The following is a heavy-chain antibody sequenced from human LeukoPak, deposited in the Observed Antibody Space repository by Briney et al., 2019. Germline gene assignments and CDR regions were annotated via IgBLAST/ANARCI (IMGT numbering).Heavy chain of an antibody. J-gene: IGHJ4*02. CDR3: ARDIGGSFYGRPFDY. CDR2: VSSANNYI. CDR1: GFTFSSYS. D-gene: IGHD1-26*01. Sequence: GGSLRLSCAASGFTFSSYSMNWVRQAPGQGLEWVSSVSSANNYIYYTDSVKGRFTISRDNAKNSLYLQMNSLRAEDTAIYYCARDIGGSFYGRPFDYWGQGTLVTVPS. V-gene: IGHV3-21*01.